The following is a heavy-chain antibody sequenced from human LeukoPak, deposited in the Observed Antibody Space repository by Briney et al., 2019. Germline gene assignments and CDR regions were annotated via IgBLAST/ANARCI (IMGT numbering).Heavy chain of an antibody. CDR1: GFTFSDYY. V-gene: IGHV3-23*01. CDR2: ISGSGGST. D-gene: IGHD6-13*01. CDR3: AKGEAAAAWFDP. J-gene: IGHJ5*02. Sequence: GGSLRLSCAASGFTFSDYYMSWIRQAPGKGLEWVSAISGSGGSTYYADSVKGRFTISRDNSKNTLYLQMNSLRAEDTAAYYCAKGEAAAAWFDPWGQGTLVTVSS.